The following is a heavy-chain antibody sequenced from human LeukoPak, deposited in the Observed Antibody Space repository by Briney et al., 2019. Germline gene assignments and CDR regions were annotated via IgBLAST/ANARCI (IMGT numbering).Heavy chain of an antibody. CDR2: IYYSGST. CDR3: ASGSVGPVPFDY. J-gene: IGHJ4*02. Sequence: SETLSLTCTVSGDSISSSSYYWGWIRQPPGKGLEWIGSIYYSGSTYYNPSLKSRVTISVDTSKNQFSLKLSSVTAADTAVYYCASGSVGPVPFDYWGQGTLVTVSS. V-gene: IGHV4-39*07. CDR1: GDSISSSSYY. D-gene: IGHD3-10*01.